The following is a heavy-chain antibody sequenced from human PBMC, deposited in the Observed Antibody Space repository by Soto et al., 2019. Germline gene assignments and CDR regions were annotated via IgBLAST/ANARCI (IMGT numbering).Heavy chain of an antibody. CDR1: GGSISSYY. CDR3: ARDGGYYDILTGPSKNWFDP. CDR2: IYYSGST. Sequence: SETLSLTCTVSGGSISSYYWSWIRQPPGKGLEWIGYIYYSGSTNYNPSLKSRVTISVDTSKNQFSLKLSPVTAADTAVYYCARDGGYYDILTGPSKNWFDPWGQGTLVTV. V-gene: IGHV4-59*01. D-gene: IGHD3-9*01. J-gene: IGHJ5*02.